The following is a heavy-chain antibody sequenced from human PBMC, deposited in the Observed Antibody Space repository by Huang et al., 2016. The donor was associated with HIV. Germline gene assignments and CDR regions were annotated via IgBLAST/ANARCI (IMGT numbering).Heavy chain of an antibody. D-gene: IGHD3-22*01. V-gene: IGHV3-49*05. Sequence: EVQLVESGGGLVKPGRSLRLSCTASGFTFGDYAMSWFRQARGKGREGVGFSRSKAYGGTTEYAASVKGRFTIARDDSKSIAYLQMNSLKTEDTAVYYCTRDPLYYDSSGYRSFDYWGQGTLVTVSS. CDR3: TRDPLYYDSSGYRSFDY. J-gene: IGHJ4*02. CDR2: SRSKAYGGTT. CDR1: GFTFGDYA.